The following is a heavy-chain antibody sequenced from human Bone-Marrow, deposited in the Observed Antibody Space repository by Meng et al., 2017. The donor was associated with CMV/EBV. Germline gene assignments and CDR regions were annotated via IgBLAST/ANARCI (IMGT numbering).Heavy chain of an antibody. Sequence: GESLKISCAVSGFTFSSYWMNWVRQAPGKGLVWVSRIKSDGSITTYADSVKGRFTISRDNAKNPLYLQMNSLRAEDTAVYYCVPSYRTTTSCYYFDNWGQGALVTVFS. CDR2: IKSDGSIT. CDR3: VPSYRTTTSCYYFDN. J-gene: IGHJ4*02. V-gene: IGHV3-74*01. CDR1: GFTFSSYW. D-gene: IGHD1-26*01.